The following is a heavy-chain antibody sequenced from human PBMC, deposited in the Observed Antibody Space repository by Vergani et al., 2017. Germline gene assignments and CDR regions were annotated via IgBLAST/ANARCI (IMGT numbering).Heavy chain of an antibody. J-gene: IGHJ4*02. CDR2: IWYDGSNK. Sequence: QVQLVESGGGLVKPGGSLRLSCAASGFTFSDYYMSWIRQAPGKGLEWVAVIWYDGSNKYYADAVKGRFTISRDNSKNTLYLQMNSLRDEDTAVYYCAKDRAFYGSGSRFFDYWGQGTLVTVSS. D-gene: IGHD3-10*01. V-gene: IGHV3-33*06. CDR1: GFTFSDYY. CDR3: AKDRAFYGSGSRFFDY.